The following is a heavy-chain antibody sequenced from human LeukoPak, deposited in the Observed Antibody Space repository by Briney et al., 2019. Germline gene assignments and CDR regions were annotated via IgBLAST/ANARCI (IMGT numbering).Heavy chain of an antibody. CDR2: IRTKTRNYAA. CDR3: TRQNCTGGSCSYVDC. D-gene: IGHD2-8*02. J-gene: IGHJ4*02. Sequence: PGGSLRLSCAASGFTFSDSYMHWVRQASGKGLESVGLIRTKTRNYAATYAESVKGRFTISRDDSKNTAYLQMNSLKMEDTAVYYCTRQNCTGGSCSYVDCWGQGTLVTVSS. CDR1: GFTFSDSY. V-gene: IGHV3-73*01.